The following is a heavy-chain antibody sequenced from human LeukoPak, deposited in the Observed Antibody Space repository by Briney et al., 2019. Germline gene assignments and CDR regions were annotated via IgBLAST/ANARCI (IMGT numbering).Heavy chain of an antibody. D-gene: IGHD6-13*01. V-gene: IGHV4-34*01. CDR1: GGSISSYY. CDR3: AREGTLSSSWYRFDY. J-gene: IGHJ4*02. CDR2: INHSGST. Sequence: TSETLSLTCTVSGGSISSYYWSWIRQPPGKGLEWIGEINHSGSTNYNPSLKSRVTISVDTSKNQFSLKLSSVTAADTAVYYCAREGTLSSSWYRFDYWGQGTLVTVSS.